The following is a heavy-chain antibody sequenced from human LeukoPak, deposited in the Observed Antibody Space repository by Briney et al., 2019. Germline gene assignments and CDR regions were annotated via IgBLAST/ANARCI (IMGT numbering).Heavy chain of an antibody. CDR1: GYSISSGYL. CDR3: ARDTRIVGATGAFDI. CDR2: IYYSGST. V-gene: IGHV4-38-2*02. Sequence: SETLSLTCTVSGYSISSGYLWGWIRQPPGNGLEWIGYIYYSGSTYYNPSLKSRVTISVDTSKNQFSLKLSSVTAADTAVYYCARDTRIVGATGAFDIWGQGTMVTVSS. D-gene: IGHD1-26*01. J-gene: IGHJ3*02.